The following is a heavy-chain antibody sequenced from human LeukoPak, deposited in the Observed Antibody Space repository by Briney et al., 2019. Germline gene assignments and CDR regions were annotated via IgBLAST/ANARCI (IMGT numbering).Heavy chain of an antibody. CDR1: GASISSYY. J-gene: IGHJ4*02. V-gene: IGHV4-59*01. D-gene: IGHD3-9*01. Sequence: SETLSLTYTVSGASISSYYWSWIRQPPGEGLEWIGYIYYTGTTNYNPSLQSRVTVSMDTSKNQFSLKLSSETAADTAVYYCVGDNPPHHDIFDNWGQGALVTVSS. CDR2: IYYTGTT. CDR3: VGDNPPHHDIFDN.